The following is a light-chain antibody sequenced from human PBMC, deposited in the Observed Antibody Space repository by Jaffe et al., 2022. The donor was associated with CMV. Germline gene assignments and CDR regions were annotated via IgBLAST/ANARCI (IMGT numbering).Light chain of an antibody. V-gene: IGKV1-39*01. CDR1: QTISNY. J-gene: IGKJ1*01. Sequence: DIQMTQSPSSLSASVGDRVTITCRASQTISNYLNWYQHQPGKAPNLLIYAASSLQSGVPSRFSGSGSGTDFTLTISSLQPEDFASYYCQQSYSMPWTFGQGTKVEIK. CDR2: AAS. CDR3: QQSYSMPWT.